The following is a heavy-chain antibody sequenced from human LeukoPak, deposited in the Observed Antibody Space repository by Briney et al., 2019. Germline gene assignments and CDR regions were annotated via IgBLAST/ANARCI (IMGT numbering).Heavy chain of an antibody. Sequence: QSGGSLRLSCAASGFTFSSYGMHWVRQAPGKGLEWVAFIRYDGSNKYYADSVKGRFTISRDNSKNTLYLQMNSLRAEDTAVYYCAKELSTMVRGVGKRIFDYRGQGTLVTVSS. D-gene: IGHD3-10*01. CDR1: GFTFSSYG. CDR3: AKELSTMVRGVGKRIFDY. V-gene: IGHV3-30*02. J-gene: IGHJ4*02. CDR2: IRYDGSNK.